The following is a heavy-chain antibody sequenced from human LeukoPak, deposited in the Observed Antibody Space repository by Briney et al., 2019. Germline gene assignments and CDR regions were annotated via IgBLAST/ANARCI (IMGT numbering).Heavy chain of an antibody. CDR3: ARGLVGGGSYRY. D-gene: IGHD1-26*01. J-gene: IGHJ4*02. Sequence: SETLSLTCTVSGGSVSSGSYYWSWIRQPPGKGLEWIGYIYYSGSTNYNPSLKSRVTISVDTSKNQFSLKLSSVTAADTAVYYCARGLVGGGSYRYWGQGTLVTVSS. CDR1: GGSVSSGSYY. CDR2: IYYSGST. V-gene: IGHV4-61*01.